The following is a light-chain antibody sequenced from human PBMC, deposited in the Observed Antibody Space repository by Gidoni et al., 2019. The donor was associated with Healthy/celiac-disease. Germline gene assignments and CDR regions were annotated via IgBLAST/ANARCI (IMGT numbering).Light chain of an antibody. Sequence: SYVLPQPTSVSVAPGKTARITCGGNNIGSKSVHWYQQKPGQAPVLVIYYDSDRPSGIPERFSGSNSGNTATLTISRVEAGDEADYYCQVWDSSSDHPVVFGGGTKLTVL. CDR3: QVWDSSSDHPVV. V-gene: IGLV3-21*04. CDR1: NIGSKS. CDR2: YDS. J-gene: IGLJ2*01.